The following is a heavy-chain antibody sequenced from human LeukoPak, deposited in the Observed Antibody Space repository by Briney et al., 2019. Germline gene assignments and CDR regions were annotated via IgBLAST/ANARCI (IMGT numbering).Heavy chain of an antibody. Sequence: GGSLRLSCAASGFTFSSYAMSWVRQAPGKGLEWVSAIRGSGDRTHYADSVKGRFTISRDNSKNTLYLQMNSLRAEDTAVYYCAKDSKIVGATFRSYHYMDVWGKGTAVTDSS. CDR1: GFTFSSYA. J-gene: IGHJ6*03. V-gene: IGHV3-23*01. CDR3: AKDSKIVGATFRSYHYMDV. D-gene: IGHD1-26*01. CDR2: IRGSGDRT.